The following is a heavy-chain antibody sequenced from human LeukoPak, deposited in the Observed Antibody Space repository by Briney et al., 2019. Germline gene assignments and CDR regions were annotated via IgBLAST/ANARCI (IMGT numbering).Heavy chain of an antibody. J-gene: IGHJ4*02. CDR1: GFTVSSNY. Sequence: GGSLRLSCAASGFTVSSNYMSWVRQAPGKGLEWVSVIYSGGSTYYADSVKGRFTISRDNSKNTLYPQMNSLRAEDTAVYYCARDLGYSYGSRGYFDYWGQGTLVTVSS. CDR2: IYSGGST. CDR3: ARDLGYSYGSRGYFDY. D-gene: IGHD5-18*01. V-gene: IGHV3-66*01.